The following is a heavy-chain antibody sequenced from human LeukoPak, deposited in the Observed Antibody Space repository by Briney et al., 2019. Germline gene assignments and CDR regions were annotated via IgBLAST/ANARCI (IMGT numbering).Heavy chain of an antibody. Sequence: GGSLRLSCAASGFTFSSYSMNWVRQAPGKGLEWVSSISSSSSYIYYADSVKGRFTISRDNAKNPLYLQMNSLRAEDTAVYYCARASPPSSGYYTDYWGQGTLVTVSS. J-gene: IGHJ4*02. D-gene: IGHD3-22*01. CDR1: GFTFSSYS. V-gene: IGHV3-21*01. CDR3: ARASPPSSGYYTDY. CDR2: ISSSSSYI.